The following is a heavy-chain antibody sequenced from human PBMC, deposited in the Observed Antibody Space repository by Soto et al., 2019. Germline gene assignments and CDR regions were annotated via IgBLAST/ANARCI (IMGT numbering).Heavy chain of an antibody. CDR1: GGTFSSYA. Sequence: GASVKVSCKASGGTFSSYAISWVRQAPGQGLEWMGGIIPIFGTANYAQKFQGRVTITADESTSTAYMELRSLRSDDTAVYYCARDGYSRAGSWHYYGMDVWGQGTTVTVSS. V-gene: IGHV1-69*13. CDR2: IIPIFGTA. D-gene: IGHD5-12*01. CDR3: ARDGYSRAGSWHYYGMDV. J-gene: IGHJ6*02.